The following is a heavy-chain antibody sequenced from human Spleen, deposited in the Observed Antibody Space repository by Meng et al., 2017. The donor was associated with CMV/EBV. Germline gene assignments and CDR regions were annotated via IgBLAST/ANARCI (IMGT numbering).Heavy chain of an antibody. CDR1: GGSISSSNW. V-gene: IGHV4-4*02. D-gene: IGHD2-2*01. J-gene: IGHJ4*02. Sequence: QVELPEARRGQANPSGTLALPGACSGGSISSSNWGSWVRRPPGKGPEWIGEIYHSGSTNYNPSLKSRVTISVDTSKNQFSLKLSSVTAADTAVYYCARDRGVPAAPDYWGQGTLVTVSS. CDR3: ARDRGVPAAPDY. CDR2: IYHSGST.